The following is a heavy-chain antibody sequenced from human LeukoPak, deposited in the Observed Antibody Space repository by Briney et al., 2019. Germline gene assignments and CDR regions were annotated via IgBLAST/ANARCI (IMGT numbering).Heavy chain of an antibody. J-gene: IGHJ2*01. CDR1: GGSFSGYY. CDR2: VNHGGST. Sequence: SETLSLTCAVFGGSFSGYYWSWIRQPPGKGLEWIGEVNHGGSTNYNPSLKSRVTISVDTSKNQFSLRLSSVTAADTAVYYCARYCSSTNCYHWYFDLWGRGTLVTVSS. CDR3: ARYCSSTNCYHWYFDL. D-gene: IGHD2-2*01. V-gene: IGHV4-34*01.